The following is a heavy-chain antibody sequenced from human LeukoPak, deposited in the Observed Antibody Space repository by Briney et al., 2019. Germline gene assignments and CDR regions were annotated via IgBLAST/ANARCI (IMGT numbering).Heavy chain of an antibody. V-gene: IGHV4-4*07. D-gene: IGHD6-19*01. CDR2: IYSSEHT. CDR3: ARGPYGSGRNSFDY. CDR1: GGSIRSLY. Sequence: SETLSLTCTVSGGSIRSLYWSWIRQPAGKGLEWIGRIYSSEHTNYNPSLKSRVTMSVDPSKNQFSLNLSSVTAADTAVYYCARGPYGSGRNSFDYWGHGSLVSVSS. J-gene: IGHJ4*01.